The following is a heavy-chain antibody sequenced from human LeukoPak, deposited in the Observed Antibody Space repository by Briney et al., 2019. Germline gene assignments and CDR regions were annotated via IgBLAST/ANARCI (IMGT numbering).Heavy chain of an antibody. D-gene: IGHD1-26*01. J-gene: IGHJ4*02. CDR3: ARVAVGATFDF. CDR1: GFTFSSYA. V-gene: IGHV3-23*01. CDR2: ISNSGGST. Sequence: GGSLRLSCAASGFTFSSYAMSWVRQAPGKGLEWVSVISNSGGSTFYADSVKGRFTISRDNAKNSLHLQMNSLRAEDTALYYCARVAVGATFDFWGQGTLVTVS.